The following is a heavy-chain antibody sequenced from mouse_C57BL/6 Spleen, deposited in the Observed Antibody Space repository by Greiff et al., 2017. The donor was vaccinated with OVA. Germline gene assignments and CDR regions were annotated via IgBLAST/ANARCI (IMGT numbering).Heavy chain of an antibody. CDR3: ARGEELRRCALDY. CDR1: GYTFTSYW. Sequence: QVQLKESGAELVKPGASVKMSCKASGYTFTSYWITWVKQRPGQGLEWIGDIYPGSGSTNYNEKFKSKATLTVDTSSSTADMQRSSLTSEGTAVYDWARGEELRRCALDYWGQGTSVTVSS. V-gene: IGHV1-55*01. D-gene: IGHD2-12*01. J-gene: IGHJ4*01. CDR2: IYPGSGST.